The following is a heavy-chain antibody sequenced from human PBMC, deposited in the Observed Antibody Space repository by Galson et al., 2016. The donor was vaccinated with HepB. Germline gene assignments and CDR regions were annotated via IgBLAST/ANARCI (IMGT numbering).Heavy chain of an antibody. CDR1: GFTSSGYA. Sequence: SLRLSCAASGFTSSGYAMHWVRQAPGKGLEWVALISYDGSSKYYADSVKGRFTISRDNSKNTQYLQMNSLRAEYAAVYYCARGGWEPRDHFDSWGQGTLVTVSS. J-gene: IGHJ4*02. CDR3: ARGGWEPRDHFDS. D-gene: IGHD1-26*01. V-gene: IGHV3-30*04. CDR2: ISYDGSSK.